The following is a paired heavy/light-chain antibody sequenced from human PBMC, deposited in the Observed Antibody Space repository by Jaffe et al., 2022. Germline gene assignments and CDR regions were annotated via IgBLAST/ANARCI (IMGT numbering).Heavy chain of an antibody. CDR3: ARVYYYDSGGYPTSFDY. CDR1: GYSFSSYYY. J-gene: IGHJ4*02. V-gene: IGHV4-38-2*02. CDR2: IYHSGST. D-gene: IGHD3-22*01. Sequence: QVQLQESGPGLVKPSETLSLTCTVSGYSFSSYYYWGWIRQPPGKGLEWIGSIYHSGSTYYNPSLRSRVTISVDTSKSQFSLKLSSVTAADTAVYYCARVYYYDSGGYPTSFDYWGQGTLVTVSS.
Light chain of an antibody. CDR2: KAS. CDR1: QSISSW. CDR3: QQYNSYSYT. J-gene: IGKJ2*01. V-gene: IGKV1-5*03. Sequence: DIQMTQSPSTLSASVGDRVTITCRASQSISSWLAWYQQKPGKAPKLLIYKASSLESGVPSRFSGSGSGTEFTLTISSLQPDDFASYYCQQYNSYSYTFGQGTKLEIK.